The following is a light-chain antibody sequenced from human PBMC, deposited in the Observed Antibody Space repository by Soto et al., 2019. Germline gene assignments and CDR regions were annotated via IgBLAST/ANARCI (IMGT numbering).Light chain of an antibody. J-gene: IGKJ1*01. CDR2: DTS. Sequence: DIQMTQSPSTLSASVGDRVTMTCRASQSLSGWLAWYQQKPGKAPKLLIYDTSSLKSGVPSRFSGSGSGTEFSLSISSLQPDDFATYYCQQYNSYSRTFGQGTKVDIK. V-gene: IGKV1-5*01. CDR1: QSLSGW. CDR3: QQYNSYSRT.